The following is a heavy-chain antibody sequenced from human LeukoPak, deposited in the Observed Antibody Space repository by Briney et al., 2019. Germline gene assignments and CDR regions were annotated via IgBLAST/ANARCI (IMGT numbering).Heavy chain of an antibody. J-gene: IGHJ4*02. CDR2: ISGSGGST. CDR3: TTVESNRYSSRWYHDY. Sequence: GGSLRLSCAASGFTFGSYAMSWVRQAPGKGLEWVSAISGSGGSTYYADSVKGRFTISIDNSKNTLYLQMNSLKTEDTAVYYCTTVESNRYSSRWYHDYWGQGTLVTVSS. D-gene: IGHD6-13*01. V-gene: IGHV3-23*01. CDR1: GFTFGSYA.